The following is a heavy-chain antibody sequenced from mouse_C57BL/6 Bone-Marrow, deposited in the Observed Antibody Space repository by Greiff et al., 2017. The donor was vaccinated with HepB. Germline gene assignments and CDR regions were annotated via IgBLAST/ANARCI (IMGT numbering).Heavy chain of an antibody. V-gene: IGHV1-58*01. CDR1: GYTFTSYG. Sequence: VHVKQSGAELVRPGSSVKMSCKTSGYTFTSYGINWVKQRPGPGLEWIGYIYIGNGYTEYNEKFKGKATLTSDTSSSTAYMQLSSLTSEDSAIYFCARTKNYYAMDDWGQGTSVTVSS. CDR2: IYIGNGYT. CDR3: ARTKNYYAMDD. J-gene: IGHJ4*01.